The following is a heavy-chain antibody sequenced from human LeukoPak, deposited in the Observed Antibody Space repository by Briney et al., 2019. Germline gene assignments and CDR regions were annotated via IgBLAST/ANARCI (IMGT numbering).Heavy chain of an antibody. CDR2: ISSNGGST. CDR3: ARDLGGGSYYDY. V-gene: IGHV3-64*01. Sequence: PGGSLGLSCAASGFTFSSYAMHWVRQAPGKGLEYVSAISSNGGSTYYANSVKGRFTISRDNSKNTLYLQMGSLRAEDMAVYYCARDLGGGSYYDYWGQGTLVTVSS. CDR1: GFTFSSYA. J-gene: IGHJ4*02. D-gene: IGHD1-26*01.